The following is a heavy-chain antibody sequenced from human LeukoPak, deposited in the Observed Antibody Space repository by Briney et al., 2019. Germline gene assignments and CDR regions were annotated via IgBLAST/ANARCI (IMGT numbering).Heavy chain of an antibody. J-gene: IGHJ4*02. CDR2: MNPNSGNT. D-gene: IGHD3-3*01. Sequence: ASVKVSCKASGYTFTSYDINWVRQATGQGLEWMGWMNPNSGNTGYAQKFQGRVTITRNTSISAAYMELSSLRSEDTAVYYCARAPIRFLEWLDYWGQGTLVTVSS. CDR3: ARAPIRFLEWLDY. V-gene: IGHV1-8*03. CDR1: GYTFTSYD.